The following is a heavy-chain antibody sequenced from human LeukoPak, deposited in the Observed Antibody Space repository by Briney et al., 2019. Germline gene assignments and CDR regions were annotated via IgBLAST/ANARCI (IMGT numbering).Heavy chain of an antibody. D-gene: IGHD3-9*01. CDR1: GFTFDDYA. J-gene: IGHJ4*02. V-gene: IGHV3-9*01. Sequence: HPGGSLRLSCAASGFTFDDYAMHWVRQAPGKGLEWVSGISWNSGSIGYADSVKGRFTISRDNAKNSLYLQMNSLRTEDTALYYCAKGPYYDILTGYWDYWGQGTLVTVSS. CDR2: ISWNSGSI. CDR3: AKGPYYDILTGYWDY.